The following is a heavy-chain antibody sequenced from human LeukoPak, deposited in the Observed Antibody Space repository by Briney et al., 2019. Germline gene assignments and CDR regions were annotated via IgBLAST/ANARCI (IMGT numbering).Heavy chain of an antibody. Sequence: PGGSLRLSCATSGFTFDDYAMHWVRQAPGKGLEWVSGISWNSGSIGYADSVKGRFTISRDNAKNSLYLQMNSLRAEDTALYYCAFADYDDAFDIWGQGTMVTVSS. CDR2: ISWNSGSI. V-gene: IGHV3-9*01. CDR1: GFTFDDYA. D-gene: IGHD4-17*01. J-gene: IGHJ3*02. CDR3: AFADYDDAFDI.